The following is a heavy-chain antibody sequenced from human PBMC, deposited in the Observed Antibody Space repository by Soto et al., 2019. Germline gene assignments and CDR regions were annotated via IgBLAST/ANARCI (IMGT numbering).Heavy chain of an antibody. CDR2: INGGDDSE. CDR3: TKDSHWGIISPTHVH. J-gene: IGHJ4*02. V-gene: IGHV3-23*01. D-gene: IGHD3-16*01. CDR1: GFTFRSSP. Sequence: LRLSCAVSGFTFRSSPMSWVRRAPGKGLEWVSGINGGDDSEHYVDSVRGRLTIIRDNSKNLLLLQMNSLRVEDTATYYCTKDSHWGIISPTHVHWGQGIQVTVP.